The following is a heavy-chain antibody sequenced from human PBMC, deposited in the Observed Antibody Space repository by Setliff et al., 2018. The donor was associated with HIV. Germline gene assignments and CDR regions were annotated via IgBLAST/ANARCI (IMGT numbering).Heavy chain of an antibody. CDR3: VKGGRYSADPLDY. CDR2: ISYDGSNK. Sequence: PGGSLRLSCAAFSSYAMHXVRQAPGKGLVWVAVISYDGSNKYYADSVKGRFTISRDNSKNTLYLQMSSLRAEDTAVYYCVKGGRYSADPLDYWGQGTLVTVSS. CDR1: SSYA. J-gene: IGHJ4*02. D-gene: IGHD1-26*01. V-gene: IGHV3-30*14.